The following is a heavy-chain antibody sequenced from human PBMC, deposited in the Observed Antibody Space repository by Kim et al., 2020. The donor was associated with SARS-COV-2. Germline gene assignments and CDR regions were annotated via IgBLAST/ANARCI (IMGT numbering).Heavy chain of an antibody. J-gene: IGHJ4*01. CDR3: AKDGSFYGDYFDL. D-gene: IGHD4-17*01. V-gene: IGHV3-23*01. Sequence: YYANSGKRRFTISRDNSKNALYLRVNSLRAEDTALYYCAKDGSFYGDYFDLWGHGTLVTVSS.